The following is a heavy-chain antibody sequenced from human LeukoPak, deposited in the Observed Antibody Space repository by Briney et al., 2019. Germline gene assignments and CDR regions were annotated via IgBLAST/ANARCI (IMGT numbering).Heavy chain of an antibody. CDR3: ARVVQRAWFDP. J-gene: IGHJ5*02. D-gene: IGHD3-10*01. CDR1: GVSVSSASYY. Sequence: SETLSLACTVSGVSVSSASYYWSWIRQPPGKGLEWIGYIYYSGSTNSNPSLKSRVTISVDTSKNQFSLKLSSVTAADTAVYYCARVVQRAWFDPWGQGTLVTVSS. CDR2: IYYSGST. V-gene: IGHV4-61*01.